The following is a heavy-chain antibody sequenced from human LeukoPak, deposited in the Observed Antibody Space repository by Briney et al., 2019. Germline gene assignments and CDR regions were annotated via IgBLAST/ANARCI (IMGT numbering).Heavy chain of an antibody. V-gene: IGHV3-23*01. J-gene: IGHJ4*02. Sequence: GGSLRLSCAASGFTFSSYAMSLVRQAPGKGLGWVSAISGSGGSTYYADSVKGRFTISRDNSKNTLYLQMNSLRAEDTAVYYCAKDQVGATPSDFDYWGQGTLVTVSS. CDR1: GFTFSSYA. D-gene: IGHD1-26*01. CDR2: ISGSGGST. CDR3: AKDQVGATPSDFDY.